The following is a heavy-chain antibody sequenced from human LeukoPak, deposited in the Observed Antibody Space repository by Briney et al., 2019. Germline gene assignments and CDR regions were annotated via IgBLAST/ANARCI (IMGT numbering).Heavy chain of an antibody. CDR1: GFTFSNYW. V-gene: IGHV3-7*01. J-gene: IGHJ4*02. CDR2: IQRDGSEK. CDR3: ARQGYGSGK. D-gene: IGHD6-19*01. Sequence: GGSLRLSCAASGFTFSNYWMNRVRQAPGKGLEWVASIQRDGSEKYYVESVKGRFTISRDNAKNSLYLQMNSLRAEDTAVYYCARQGYGSGKWGQGTLVTVSS.